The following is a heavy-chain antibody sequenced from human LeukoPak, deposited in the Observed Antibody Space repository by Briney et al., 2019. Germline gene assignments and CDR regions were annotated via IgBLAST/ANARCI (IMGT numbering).Heavy chain of an antibody. CDR3: AREFVRGSQLWSQYYFDY. J-gene: IGHJ4*02. V-gene: IGHV1-69*06. CDR2: IIPIFGTA. Sequence: ASVKVSCKASGGTFSSYAISWVRQAPGQGLEWMGGIIPIFGTANYAQKFQGRVTITADKSTSTAYMELSSLRSEDTAVYYCAREFVRGSQLWSQYYFDYWGQGTLVTVSS. CDR1: GGTFSSYA. D-gene: IGHD5-18*01.